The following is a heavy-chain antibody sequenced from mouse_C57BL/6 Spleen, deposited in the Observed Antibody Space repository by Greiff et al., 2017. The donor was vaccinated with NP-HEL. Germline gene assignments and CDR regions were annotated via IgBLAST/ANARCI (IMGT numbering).Heavy chain of an antibody. Sequence: VQLQQPGAELVKPGASVKLSCKASGYTFTSYWMQWVKQRPGQGLEWIGEIDPSDSYTNYNQKFKGKATLTVDTSSSTAYMQLSSLTSEDSAVYYCARWGSYGNYVDYWGQGTTLTVSS. J-gene: IGHJ2*01. V-gene: IGHV1-50*01. D-gene: IGHD2-1*01. CDR1: GYTFTSYW. CDR2: IDPSDSYT. CDR3: ARWGSYGNYVDY.